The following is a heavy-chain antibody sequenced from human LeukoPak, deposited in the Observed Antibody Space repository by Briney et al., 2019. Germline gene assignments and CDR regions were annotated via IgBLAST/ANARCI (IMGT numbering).Heavy chain of an antibody. CDR3: ARLRAEYYYDSSGFHLDY. D-gene: IGHD3-22*01. Sequence: PSETLSLTCTVSGGSISSYYWSWIRQPPGKGLEWIGYIYYSGSTNYNPSLKSRVTISVDTSKNQFSLKLSSVTAADTAVYYCARLRAEYYYDSSGFHLDYWGQGTLVTVSS. CDR2: IYYSGST. CDR1: GGSISSYY. J-gene: IGHJ4*02. V-gene: IGHV4-59*08.